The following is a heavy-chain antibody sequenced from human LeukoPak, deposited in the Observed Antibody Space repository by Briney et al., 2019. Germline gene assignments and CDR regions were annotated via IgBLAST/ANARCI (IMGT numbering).Heavy chain of an antibody. CDR3: ARDICSSTSCYYVNDAFDI. CDR2: IYTSGRT. V-gene: IGHV4-4*07. CDR1: GGSMSSYY. D-gene: IGHD2-2*01. Sequence: SETLSLTCTVSGGSMSSYYWSWIRQPAGEGLEWIGRIYTSGRTNYNPSFKSGVTMSVDTSKNQSSLKLSSGTVADTAGYYCARDICSSTSCYYVNDAFDICGQGTMVTVSS. J-gene: IGHJ3*02.